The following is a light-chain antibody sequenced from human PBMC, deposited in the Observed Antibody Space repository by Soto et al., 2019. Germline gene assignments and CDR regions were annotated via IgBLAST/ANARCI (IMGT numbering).Light chain of an antibody. V-gene: IGKV1-5*01. CDR1: QSISSW. J-gene: IGKJ1*01. Sequence: DLQMTQSPSTLSASVGDRGTITCRASQSISSWLAWYQQKPGKAPKLLIYDASSLEGGVPSRFSGSGSGTEFTLTISSLQPDDFATYYCQQYNSYPWTFGQGTRWIS. CDR3: QQYNSYPWT. CDR2: DAS.